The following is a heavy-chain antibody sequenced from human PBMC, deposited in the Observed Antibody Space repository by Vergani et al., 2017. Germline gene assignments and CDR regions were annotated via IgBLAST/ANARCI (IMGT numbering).Heavy chain of an antibody. J-gene: IGHJ5*02. V-gene: IGHV4-38-2*01. Sequence: QVQLLESGPGLLKPSETLSLTCSVSGYSITSGYYSGWIRQPPGRGLEWIGSLYHTGSAYYNPSLKSRVTVSVDTSMNQVSLKLNSVTAADTAVYYCVRTVALWFGETKDGGWFEPWGQGTLVTVTS. CDR1: GYSITSGYY. CDR3: VRTVALWFGETKDGGWFEP. CDR2: LYHTGSA. D-gene: IGHD3-10*01.